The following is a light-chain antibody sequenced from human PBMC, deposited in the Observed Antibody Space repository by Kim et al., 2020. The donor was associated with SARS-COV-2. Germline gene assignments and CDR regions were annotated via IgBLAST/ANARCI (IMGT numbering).Light chain of an antibody. CDR3: SSYTSRRVV. J-gene: IGLJ2*01. Sequence: QSALTQPASVSGSPGQSITNTCTGTSSDVGGYNYVSWYQQHPGKAPKLMIYDVSKRPSGVSNRFSGSKSGNTASLTISGLQAEDEADYYCSSYTSRRVVFGGGTQLTVL. CDR1: SSDVGGYNY. V-gene: IGLV2-14*01. CDR2: DVS.